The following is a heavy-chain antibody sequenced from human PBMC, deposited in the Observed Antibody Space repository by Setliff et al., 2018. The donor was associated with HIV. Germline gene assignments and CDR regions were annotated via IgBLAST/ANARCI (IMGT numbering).Heavy chain of an antibody. J-gene: IGHJ4*02. CDR1: TVSITTTSDS. V-gene: IGHV4-39*07. CDR2: ITYSETT. CDR3: ARDSGYYDSSGYYPYSHYFDY. Sequence: SETLSLTCNVSTVSITTTSDSWAWIRQPPGKGLEWIGSISFSPGTGLEWIVGITYSETTSYNPTLNGRVTMSVDTSKNQFSLKLSSVTAADTAVYYCARDSGYYDSSGYYPYSHYFDYWGQGTLVTVSS. D-gene: IGHD3-22*01.